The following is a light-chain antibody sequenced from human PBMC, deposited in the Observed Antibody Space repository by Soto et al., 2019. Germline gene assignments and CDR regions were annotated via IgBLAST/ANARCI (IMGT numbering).Light chain of an antibody. J-gene: IGKJ5*01. CDR1: QSFSSK. Sequence: ETVIAQSPATLSVSPGERPTLSCRASQSFSSKLAWYQQTPGQAPRLLIYGASTRATGIPARFSGSGSGTEFTLSISSLQSEDSAVYYCQQYNNWPPITFGQGTRLEI. V-gene: IGKV3D-15*01. CDR3: QQYNNWPPIT. CDR2: GAS.